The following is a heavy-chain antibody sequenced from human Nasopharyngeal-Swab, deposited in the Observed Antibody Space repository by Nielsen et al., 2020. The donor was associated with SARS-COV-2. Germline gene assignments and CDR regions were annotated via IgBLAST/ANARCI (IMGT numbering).Heavy chain of an antibody. CDR1: GGSISSYY. Sequence: SETLSLTCTVSGGSISSYYWSWIRQPPGKGLEWIGYIYYSGSTNYNPSLKSRVTMSVDTSKNQFSLKLSSVTAADTAVYYCARGDLGIAVAKQPFDYWGQGTLVTVSS. J-gene: IGHJ4*02. CDR3: ARGDLGIAVAKQPFDY. CDR2: IYYSGST. V-gene: IGHV4-59*12. D-gene: IGHD6-19*01.